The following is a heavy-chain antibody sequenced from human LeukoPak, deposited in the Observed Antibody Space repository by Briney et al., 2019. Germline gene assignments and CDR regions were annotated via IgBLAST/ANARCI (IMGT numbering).Heavy chain of an antibody. CDR3: AKAGVPYYYDSSGYFDY. J-gene: IGHJ4*02. D-gene: IGHD3-22*01. V-gene: IGHV3-33*06. CDR1: GFTFSSYD. CDR2: IWYDGSNK. Sequence: PGGSLRLSCAASGFTFSSYDMHWVRQAPGKGLEWVAVIWYDGSNKFYADSVKGRFTISRDASKNTLYLQMNSLRAEDTAVYYCAKAGVPYYYDSSGYFDYWGQGTLVTVSS.